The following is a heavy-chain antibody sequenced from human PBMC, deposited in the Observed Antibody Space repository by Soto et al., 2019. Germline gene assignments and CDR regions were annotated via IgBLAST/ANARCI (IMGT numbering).Heavy chain of an antibody. CDR2: IIPIFGTA. V-gene: IGHV1-69*01. CDR3: ARPGTGTTGPNYYYGMDV. J-gene: IGHJ6*02. Sequence: QVQLVQSGAEVKKPGSSVKVSCKASGGTFSSYAISWVRQAPGQGLEWMGGIIPIFGTANYAQKFQGRVTITADESTGTAYMELSSLRSEDTAVYYCARPGTGTTGPNYYYGMDVWGQGTTVTVSS. D-gene: IGHD1-7*01. CDR1: GGTFSSYA.